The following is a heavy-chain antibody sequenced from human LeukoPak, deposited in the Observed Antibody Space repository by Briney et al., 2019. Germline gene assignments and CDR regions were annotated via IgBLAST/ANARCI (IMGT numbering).Heavy chain of an antibody. CDR3: ARGAFDYISSSGEWMGDY. J-gene: IGHJ4*02. V-gene: IGHV3-30-3*01. CDR1: GFTFSSYA. D-gene: IGHD6-6*01. CDR2: ISYDGSNK. Sequence: GRSLRLSCAASGFTFSSYAKHWVRQAPGKGLEWVAVISYDGSNKYYADSVKGRFTISRDNSKNTLYLQMNSLRAEDTAVYYCARGAFDYISSSGEWMGDYWGQGTLVTVSS.